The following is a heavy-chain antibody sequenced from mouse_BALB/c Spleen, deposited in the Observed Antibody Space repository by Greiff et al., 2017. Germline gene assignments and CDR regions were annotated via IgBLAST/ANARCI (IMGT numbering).Heavy chain of an antibody. V-gene: IGHV5-4*02. CDR3: AIDGTLFAY. CDR2: ISDGGSYT. J-gene: IGHJ3*01. Sequence: EVQLQESGGGLVKPGGSLKLSCAASGFTFSDYYMYWVRQTPEKRLEWVATISDGGSYTYYPDSVKGRFTISRDNAKNNLYLQMSSLKSEDTAMYYCAIDGTLFAYWGQGTLVTVSA. D-gene: IGHD2-3*01. CDR1: GFTFSDYY.